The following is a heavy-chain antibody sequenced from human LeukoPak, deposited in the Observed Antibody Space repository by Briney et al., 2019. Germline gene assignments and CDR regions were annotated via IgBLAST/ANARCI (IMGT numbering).Heavy chain of an antibody. CDR2: ISSSGSTI. CDR3: ASSRGRLVPRFDY. Sequence: PGGSLRLSCAASGFTFSDYYMSWIGQAPGKGLEWVSYISSSGSTIYYADSVKGRFTISRDNAKNSLYLQMNSLRAEDTAVYYCASSRGRLVPRFDYWGQGTLVTVSS. D-gene: IGHD2-21*01. J-gene: IGHJ4*02. CDR1: GFTFSDYY. V-gene: IGHV3-11*04.